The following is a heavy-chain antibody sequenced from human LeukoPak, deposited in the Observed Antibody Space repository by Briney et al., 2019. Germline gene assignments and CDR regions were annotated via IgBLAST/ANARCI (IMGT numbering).Heavy chain of an antibody. Sequence: GRSLRLSCAASGFTFSSYAMHWVRQAPGKGLEWVAAISYDGSIKYSADSVKGRFTISRDNAKNSLYLQMNSLRAEDTAVYYCARGSAVAGTYFDYWGQGTLVTVSS. D-gene: IGHD6-19*01. J-gene: IGHJ4*02. V-gene: IGHV3-30*04. CDR2: ISYDGSIK. CDR1: GFTFSSYA. CDR3: ARGSAVAGTYFDY.